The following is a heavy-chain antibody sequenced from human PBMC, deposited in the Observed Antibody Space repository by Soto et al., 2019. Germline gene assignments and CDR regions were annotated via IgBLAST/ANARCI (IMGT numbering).Heavy chain of an antibody. D-gene: IGHD4-17*01. Sequence: PSETLSLTCTVSGGSISSYYWSWIRQPPGKGLEWIGYIYYNGTTNYNPSLKSRVTMSVGTSKNQFSLKLSSVTAADTAVYYCARHGERTIRSLNWFGPWGQGTLVTVS. J-gene: IGHJ5*02. CDR1: GGSISSYY. CDR3: ARHGERTIRSLNWFGP. CDR2: IYYNGTT. V-gene: IGHV4-59*13.